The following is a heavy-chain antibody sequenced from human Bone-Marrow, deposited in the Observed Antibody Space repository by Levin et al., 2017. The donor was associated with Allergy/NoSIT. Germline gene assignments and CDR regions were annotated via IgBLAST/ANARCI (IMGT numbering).Heavy chain of an antibody. J-gene: IGHJ4*02. CDR1: GFTFSSYA. CDR3: AKDPYSSGYPDY. CDR2: ISGSGGST. D-gene: IGHD3-22*01. Sequence: LSLTCAASGFTFSSYAMSWVRQAPGKGLEWVSAISGSGGSTYYADSVKGRFTISRDNSKNTLYLQMNSLRAEDTAVYYCAKDPYSSGYPDYWGQGTLVTVSS. V-gene: IGHV3-23*01.